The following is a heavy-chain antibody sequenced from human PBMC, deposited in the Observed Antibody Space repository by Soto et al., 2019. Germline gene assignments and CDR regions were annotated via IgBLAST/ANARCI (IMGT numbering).Heavy chain of an antibody. V-gene: IGHV4-39*01. CDR1: GGSISSSSYY. CDR3: ARSGSGGSFKFDY. D-gene: IGHD2-15*01. J-gene: IGHJ4*02. Sequence: TSETLSLTCTVSGGSISSSSYYWGWIRQPPGKGLEWIGSIYYSGSTYYNPSLKSRVTISVDTSKNQFSLKLSSVTAADTAVYYCARSGSGGSFKFDYWGQGTLVTVSS. CDR2: IYYSGST.